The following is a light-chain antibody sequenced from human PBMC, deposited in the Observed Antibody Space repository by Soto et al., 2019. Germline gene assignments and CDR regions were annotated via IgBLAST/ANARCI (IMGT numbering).Light chain of an antibody. CDR2: GAS. CDR1: QSVSGD. V-gene: IGKV3-15*01. Sequence: EIVMTQSPATLSVSPGESATLSCRASQSVSGDLAWYQQKPGQTPRLLISGASTRATGIPARFSGSGSGTEFTLTISSLQSEDFAVYYCQQYNNWPPITFGQGTRLEIK. CDR3: QQYNNWPPIT. J-gene: IGKJ5*01.